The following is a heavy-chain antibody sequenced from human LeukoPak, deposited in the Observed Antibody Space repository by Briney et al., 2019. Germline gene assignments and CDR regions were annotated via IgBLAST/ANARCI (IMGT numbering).Heavy chain of an antibody. CDR1: GFTFTRYD. CDR2: MNPNNGNT. Sequence: ASVKVSCKASGFTFTRYDINWVRQASGQGLEWMGWMNPNNGNTGYAQKFQGRVTMTRDTYTSTAYMELRGLRPEDTPVYYCVRDAEGAGISVNFWFDPWGQGTLVTVSS. J-gene: IGHJ5*02. D-gene: IGHD1-14*01. CDR3: VRDAEGAGISVNFWFDP. V-gene: IGHV1-8*01.